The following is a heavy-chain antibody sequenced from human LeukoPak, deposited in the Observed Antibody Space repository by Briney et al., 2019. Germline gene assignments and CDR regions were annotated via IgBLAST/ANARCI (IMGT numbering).Heavy chain of an antibody. J-gene: IGHJ3*02. CDR2: INPNSGGT. D-gene: IGHD6-19*01. CDR3: ARVREQWLVYDAFDI. Sequence: ASVKVSCKASGYTFTGYYMHWVRQAPGQGLEWMGWINPNSGGTNYAQKFQGRVTMTRDTSISTAYMELSRLRSDDTAVYYCARVREQWLVYDAFDIWGQGTMVTVSS. CDR1: GYTFTGYY. V-gene: IGHV1-2*02.